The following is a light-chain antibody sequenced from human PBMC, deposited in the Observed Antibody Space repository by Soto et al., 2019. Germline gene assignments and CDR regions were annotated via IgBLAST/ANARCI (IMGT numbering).Light chain of an antibody. Sequence: QSALTQLPSVSGAPGQRVTISCTGSSSNIGAGYDVHWYQQLPGTAPKLLIYGNSNRPSGVPDRFSGSKSGTSASLAITGLQAEDEADYYCQSYDSSPSGFYVFRTGTKVTDL. J-gene: IGLJ1*01. V-gene: IGLV1-40*01. CDR1: SSNIGAGYD. CDR3: QSYDSSPSGFYV. CDR2: GNS.